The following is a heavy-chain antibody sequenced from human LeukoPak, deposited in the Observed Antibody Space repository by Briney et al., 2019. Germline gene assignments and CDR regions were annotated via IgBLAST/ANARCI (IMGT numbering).Heavy chain of an antibody. CDR1: GFTFSSYS. J-gene: IGHJ6*03. CDR3: TRLDYYYYYMDV. CDR2: IRSKANSYAT. D-gene: IGHD6-6*01. V-gene: IGHV3-73*01. Sequence: GGSLRLSCAASGFTFSSYSMNWVRQASGKGLEWVGRIRSKANSYATAYAASVKGRFTISRDDSKNTAYLQMNSLKTEDTAVYYCTRLDYYYYYMDVWGKGTTVTVSS.